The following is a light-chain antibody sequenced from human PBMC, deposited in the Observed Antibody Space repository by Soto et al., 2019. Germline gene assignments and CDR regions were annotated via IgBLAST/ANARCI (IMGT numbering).Light chain of an antibody. J-gene: IGKJ5*01. Sequence: EIVLTQSPATLSLSPGERVTLSCRASQSVSNSLAWYQQQPGQPPRLLIYDVSNRATGIPARFSGSGSGTDFTLTITSLEPEDFAVYFCHQRYNWPRVTFGQGTQLEIK. CDR1: QSVSNS. CDR2: DVS. V-gene: IGKV3-11*01. CDR3: HQRYNWPRVT.